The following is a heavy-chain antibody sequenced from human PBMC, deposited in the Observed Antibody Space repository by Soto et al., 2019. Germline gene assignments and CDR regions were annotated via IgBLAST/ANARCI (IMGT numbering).Heavy chain of an antibody. CDR3: ARGARIAAAGTIYFDY. V-gene: IGHV4-59*01. D-gene: IGHD6-13*01. CDR1: GGSISSYY. Sequence: SETLSLTCTVSGGSISSYYWSWIRHPPGKGLEWIGYIYYSGSTNYNPSLKSRVTISVDTSKNQFSLKLSSVTAADTAVYYCARGARIAAAGTIYFDYWGQGTLVTVSS. CDR2: IYYSGST. J-gene: IGHJ4*02.